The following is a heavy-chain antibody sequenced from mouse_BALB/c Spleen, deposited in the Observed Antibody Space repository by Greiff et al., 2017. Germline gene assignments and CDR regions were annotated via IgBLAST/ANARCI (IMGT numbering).Heavy chain of an antibody. Sequence: EVMLVESGAGLVQPGGSLRLSCATSGFTFSDFYMEWVRQPPGKRLEWIAASRNKANDYTTEYSAAVKGRFIVSIDTSQSILYLQMNALRAEDTAIYYCARDARYDGYPYYAMDYWGQGTSVTVSS. D-gene: IGHD2-2*01. CDR3: ARDARYDGYPYYAMDY. J-gene: IGHJ4*01. CDR1: GFTFSDFY. CDR2: SRNKANDYTT. V-gene: IGHV7-1*02.